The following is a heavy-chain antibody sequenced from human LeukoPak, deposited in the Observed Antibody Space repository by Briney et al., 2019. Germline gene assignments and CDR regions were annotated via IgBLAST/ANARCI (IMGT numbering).Heavy chain of an antibody. CDR1: GYIFTNYG. CDR2: ISAYNGNT. CDR3: ARDGVRYDILTGPHNWFDP. Sequence: ASVKVSCKASGYIFTNYGISWVRQAPGQGLEWMGWISAYNGNTKYSQKFQGRVTITRDTSASTAYMELSSLRSEDTAVYYCARDGVRYDILTGPHNWFDPWGQGTLVTVSS. V-gene: IGHV1-18*01. D-gene: IGHD3-9*01. J-gene: IGHJ5*02.